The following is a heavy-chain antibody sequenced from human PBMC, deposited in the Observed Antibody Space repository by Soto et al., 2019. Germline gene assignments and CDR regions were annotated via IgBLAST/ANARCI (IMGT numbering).Heavy chain of an antibody. D-gene: IGHD2-15*01. CDR2: INHSGST. Sequence: QVQLQQWGAGLLKPSETLSLTCAVYGGSFSGYYWSWIRQPPGKGLEWMGEINHSGSTNYNPSLKIRVTISVDTSKNQFPLKLSSVTAADTAVYYCARDRRSKPPLYYYYYGMDVWGQGTTVTVSS. CDR1: GGSFSGYY. V-gene: IGHV4-34*01. CDR3: ARDRRSKPPLYYYYYGMDV. J-gene: IGHJ6*02.